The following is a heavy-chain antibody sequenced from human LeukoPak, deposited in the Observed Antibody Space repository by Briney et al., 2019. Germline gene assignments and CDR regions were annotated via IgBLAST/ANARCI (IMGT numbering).Heavy chain of an antibody. CDR3: ARAGGRSWFDP. Sequence: ASVKVSCKAAGYTFTSYGISWVRQAPGQGLEWWGGIGAYNGNTNYAQKLQGRVTMTQDTSTSTAYMELSRLPSDDTAVYYCARAGGRSWFDPWGQGTLVTVSS. CDR2: IGAYNGNT. CDR1: GYTFTSYG. V-gene: IGHV1-18*01. J-gene: IGHJ5*02.